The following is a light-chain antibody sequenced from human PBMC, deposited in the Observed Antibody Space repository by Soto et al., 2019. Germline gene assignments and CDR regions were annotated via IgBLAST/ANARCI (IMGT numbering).Light chain of an antibody. CDR3: CSYAGSYTLV. Sequence: QSVLTQPRSVSGSPGQSVTISCTGTSSDVGGYNYVSWYQQLPGKAPKLMIYDVNKRPSGVPDRFSGSKSGNTASLTISGLQAEDEADYYCCSYAGSYTLVFGTGTKVTVL. J-gene: IGLJ1*01. CDR2: DVN. CDR1: SSDVGGYNY. V-gene: IGLV2-11*01.